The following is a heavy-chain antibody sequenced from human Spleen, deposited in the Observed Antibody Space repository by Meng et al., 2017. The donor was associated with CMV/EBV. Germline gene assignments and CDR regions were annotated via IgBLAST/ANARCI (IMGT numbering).Heavy chain of an antibody. Sequence: AASGFTFRTYWMHWVRQAPGKGLVWVSRINSDGNNTSYADSVKGRFTISRDNAKNTLYLQMNSLRAEDTAVYYCARGTVYSENSADYWGQGTLVTVSS. D-gene: IGHD1-26*01. J-gene: IGHJ4*02. CDR1: GFTFRTYW. V-gene: IGHV3-74*01. CDR3: ARGTVYSENSADY. CDR2: INSDGNNT.